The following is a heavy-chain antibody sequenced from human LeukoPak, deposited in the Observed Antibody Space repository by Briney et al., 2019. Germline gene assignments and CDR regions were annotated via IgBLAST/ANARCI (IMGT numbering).Heavy chain of an antibody. CDR1: GGSISNNDW. CDR3: ARKASIRGGFH. J-gene: IGHJ4*02. CDR2: ISASGRP. Sequence: SGTLSLTCSVSGGSISNNDWWIWVRQPPGKGLEWIGEISASGRPNYNPSLRSRVTISVDKSKNQFSLNLNSVTAADTAVYYCARKASIRGGFHWGQGTLVTVSS. V-gene: IGHV4-4*02. D-gene: IGHD2-2*01.